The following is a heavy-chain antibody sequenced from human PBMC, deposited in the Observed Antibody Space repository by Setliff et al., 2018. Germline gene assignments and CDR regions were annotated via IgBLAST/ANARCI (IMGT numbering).Heavy chain of an antibody. CDR3: ARSPSSGAYWNPRPFYSDY. J-gene: IGHJ4*02. D-gene: IGHD1-26*01. V-gene: IGHV4-61*09. CDR2: ISPSGST. CDR1: GASISSGGYY. Sequence: LSLTCTVSGASISSGGYYWTWIRQPAGKALEWIGHISPSGSTTYNPSLKSRVTISPDTSKNHFSLKVNSVTAADTALYYCARSPSSGAYWNPRPFYSDYWGQGTLVTAPQ.